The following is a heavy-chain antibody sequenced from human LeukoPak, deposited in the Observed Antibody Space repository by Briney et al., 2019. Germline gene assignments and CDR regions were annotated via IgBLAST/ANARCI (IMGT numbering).Heavy chain of an antibody. CDR2: IDSSSSYI. J-gene: IGHJ4*02. Sequence: PAESLRLSCAASGFTFSSYSMNWVRQAPGKGLEWVSSIDSSSSYIYYADSVKGRFTISRDNAKNSLYLQMSSLRAEDTAVYYCARDLVPAAKWGQGTLVTVSS. V-gene: IGHV3-21*01. D-gene: IGHD2-2*01. CDR1: GFTFSSYS. CDR3: ARDLVPAAK.